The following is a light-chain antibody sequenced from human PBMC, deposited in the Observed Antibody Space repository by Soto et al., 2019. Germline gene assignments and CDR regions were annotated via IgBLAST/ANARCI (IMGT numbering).Light chain of an antibody. CDR1: SSNIGGTNY. J-gene: IGLJ2*01. CDR3: ASWDDRLGAVI. CDR2: SNN. Sequence: QSVLTQPPSASGTPGQKVFISCSGSSSNIGGTNYAYWYQQLPGAAPKLLMHSNNLRPSGVPERISGSKFGPAASLAISGLRSEDEAVYYCASWDDRLGAVIFGGGTKVTVL. V-gene: IGLV1-47*02.